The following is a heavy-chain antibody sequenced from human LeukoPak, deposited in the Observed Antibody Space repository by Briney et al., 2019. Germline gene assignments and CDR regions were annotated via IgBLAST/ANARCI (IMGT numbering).Heavy chain of an antibody. Sequence: SETLSLTCAVYGGSFSGYYWSWIRQPPGKGLEWIGEINHSGSTNYNPSLKSRVTISVDTSKNQFSLKLSSVTAADTAVYFCARGRVSSSTWYSTYYSYFYMDVWGEGTTVTVSS. V-gene: IGHV4-34*01. CDR1: GGSFSGYY. D-gene: IGHD1-1*01. CDR3: ARGRVSSSTWYSTYYSYFYMDV. CDR2: INHSGST. J-gene: IGHJ6*03.